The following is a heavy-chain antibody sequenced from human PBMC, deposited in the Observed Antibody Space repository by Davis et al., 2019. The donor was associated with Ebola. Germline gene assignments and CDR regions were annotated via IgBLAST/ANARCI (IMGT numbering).Heavy chain of an antibody. J-gene: IGHJ3*02. CDR2: IYYSGST. Sequence: PSETLSLTCTVSGGSISSSSYYWGWIRQPPGKGLEWIGSIYYSGSTYYNPSLKSRVTISVDTSKNQFSLKLSSVTAADTAVYYCARLRTNRGAFDIWGQGTMVTVSS. CDR3: ARLRTNRGAFDI. D-gene: IGHD1-1*01. CDR1: GGSISSSSYY. V-gene: IGHV4-39*01.